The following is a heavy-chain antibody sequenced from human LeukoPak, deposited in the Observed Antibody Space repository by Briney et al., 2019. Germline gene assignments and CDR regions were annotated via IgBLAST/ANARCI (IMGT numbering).Heavy chain of an antibody. V-gene: IGHV1-69*01. D-gene: IGHD6-19*01. CDR2: IIPIFGTA. CDR1: GGTFSSYA. CDR3: ARDPGGYSSGCLGY. Sequence: ASVKVSCKASGGTFSSYAISWVRQAPGHGLEWMGGIIPIFGTANYAQKFQGRVTITADESTSTAYMELSSLRSEDTAVYYCARDPGGYSSGCLGYWGQGTLVTVSS. J-gene: IGHJ4*02.